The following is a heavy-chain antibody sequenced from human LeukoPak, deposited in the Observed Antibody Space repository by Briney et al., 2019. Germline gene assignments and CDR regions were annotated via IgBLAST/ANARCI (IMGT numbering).Heavy chain of an antibody. V-gene: IGHV1-18*01. J-gene: IGHJ4*02. D-gene: IGHD3-22*01. CDR2: ISDYYGNT. CDR3: AWGARLGSRGYYYADY. CDR1: GYTFTSYG. Sequence: ASVKVSCKASGYTFTSYGISWVRQAPGPGLEWMGWISDYYGNTNYVQKLQGRVTMTTDTSTRTAYLQLRRLRYDDTAVYLFAWGARLGSRGYYYADYWGQGTLVTVSS.